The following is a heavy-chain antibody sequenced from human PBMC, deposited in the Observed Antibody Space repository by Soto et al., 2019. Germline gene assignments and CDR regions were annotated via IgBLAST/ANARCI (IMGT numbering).Heavy chain of an antibody. CDR1: GGTFSSYA. J-gene: IGHJ5*02. CDR2: IIPIFGTA. V-gene: IGHV1-69*13. D-gene: IGHD3-10*01. Sequence: ASVKVSCKASGGTFSSYAISWVRQAPGQGLEWVGGIIPIFGTANYAQKFQGRVTITADESTSTAYMELSSLRSEDTAVYYCARVSYGSGSYVPSGWFDPWGQGTLVTVS. CDR3: ARVSYGSGSYVPSGWFDP.